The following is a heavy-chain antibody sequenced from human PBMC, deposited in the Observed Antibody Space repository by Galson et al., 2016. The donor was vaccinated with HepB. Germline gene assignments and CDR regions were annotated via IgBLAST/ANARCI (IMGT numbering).Heavy chain of an antibody. Sequence: SLRLSCAASGFMFTNYAIHWVRQAPGKGLEWVAVIWYDGSNKYYADSVKGRFTLSIDNSKSTLLLQMNSLRADDTAVYYSTRELNPSAIDYWCQGTLVTVSA. CDR3: TRELNPSAIDY. D-gene: IGHD6-25*01. CDR1: GFMFTNYA. CDR2: IWYDGSNK. J-gene: IGHJ4*02. V-gene: IGHV3-33*01.